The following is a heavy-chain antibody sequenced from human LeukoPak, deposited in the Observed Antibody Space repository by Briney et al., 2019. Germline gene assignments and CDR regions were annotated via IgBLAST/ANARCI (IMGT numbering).Heavy chain of an antibody. Sequence: GGSLRLSCVASGVTFSNHGMHWVRQAPGQGLEWVASIWDDGSDKYSADSVRGRFTISRDNSKETLYLQMNSLSTENTAVYYCATDAANLLYYFDYWGQGALVTVSS. CDR2: IWDDGSDK. V-gene: IGHV3-30*02. CDR3: ATDAANLLYYFDY. CDR1: GVTFSNHG. J-gene: IGHJ4*02. D-gene: IGHD2-15*01.